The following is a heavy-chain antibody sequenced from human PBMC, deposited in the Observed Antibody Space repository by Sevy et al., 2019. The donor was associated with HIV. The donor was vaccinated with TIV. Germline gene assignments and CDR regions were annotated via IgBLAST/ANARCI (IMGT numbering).Heavy chain of an antibody. J-gene: IGHJ5*01. Sequence: SETLSLTCTASGGSLVSPTFYWGWVGQPPGERLEWIAAMHYGGNTYYNPSLKDRLAMSIDTSKNQFSLNLTSVTAADAAVYHCVRDHHLRGRHWFDSWGQGALVTVSS. V-gene: IGHV4-39*02. CDR2: MHYGGNT. CDR1: GGSLVSPTFY. CDR3: VRDHHLRGRHWFDS. D-gene: IGHD3-16*01.